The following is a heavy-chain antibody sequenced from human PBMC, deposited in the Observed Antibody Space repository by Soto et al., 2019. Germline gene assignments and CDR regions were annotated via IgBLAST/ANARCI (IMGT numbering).Heavy chain of an antibody. V-gene: IGHV4-34*01. D-gene: IGHD7-27*01. Sequence: QVQLQQWGAGLLKPSETLSLTCAVYGGSFSGYYWSWIRQPPGKGLEWIGEINHSRSTNYNPSLRXRVTISVDTSKNQFSLKLSSVTAAVTAVYYCARGWGRIFDYWGQGTLVTVSS. CDR3: ARGWGRIFDY. CDR2: INHSRST. CDR1: GGSFSGYY. J-gene: IGHJ4*02.